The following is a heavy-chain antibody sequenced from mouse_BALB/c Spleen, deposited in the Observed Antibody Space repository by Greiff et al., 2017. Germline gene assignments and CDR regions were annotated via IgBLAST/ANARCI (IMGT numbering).Heavy chain of an antibody. CDR2: ISDGGSYT. J-gene: IGHJ4*01. Sequence: EVQLVESGGGLVKPGGSLKLSCAASGFTFSDYYMYWVRQTPEKRLEWVATISDGGSYTYYPDSVKGRFTISRDNAKNNLYLQMSSLKSEDTAMYYCARDPHYGSSSYYAMDYWGQGTSVTVSS. V-gene: IGHV5-4*02. CDR3: ARDPHYGSSSYYAMDY. CDR1: GFTFSDYY. D-gene: IGHD1-1*01.